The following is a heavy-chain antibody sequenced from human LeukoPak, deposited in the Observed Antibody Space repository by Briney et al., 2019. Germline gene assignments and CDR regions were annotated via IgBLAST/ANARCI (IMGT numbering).Heavy chain of an antibody. CDR3: ARDANVGSSPWGYYYYYYMDV. Sequence: SETLSLTCIVSGGSISSGSYYWCWIRQPAGKGLEWIGRIYTSGSTNYNPSLKSRVTISVDTSKNQFSLKLSSVTAADTAVYYCARDANVGSSPWGYYYYYYMDVWGKGTTVTVSS. V-gene: IGHV4-61*02. J-gene: IGHJ6*03. CDR1: GGSISSGSYY. CDR2: IYTSGST. D-gene: IGHD1-26*01.